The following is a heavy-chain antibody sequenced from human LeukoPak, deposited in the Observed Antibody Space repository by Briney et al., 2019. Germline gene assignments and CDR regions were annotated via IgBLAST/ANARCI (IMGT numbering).Heavy chain of an antibody. V-gene: IGHV4-34*01. D-gene: IGHD6-19*01. CDR2: INHSGST. CDR1: GGSFSGYY. Sequence: PSETLSLTCAVYGGSFSGYYWSWIRQPPGKGLEWIGEINHSGSTNYNPSLKSRVTISVDTSKNQFSLKLSSVTAADTAVYYCARAPGVTYSSGWLYYYYYYMDVWGKGTTVTVSS. J-gene: IGHJ6*03. CDR3: ARAPGVTYSSGWLYYYYYYMDV.